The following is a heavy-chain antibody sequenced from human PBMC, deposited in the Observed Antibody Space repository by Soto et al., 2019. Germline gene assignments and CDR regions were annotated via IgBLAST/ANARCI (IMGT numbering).Heavy chain of an antibody. V-gene: IGHV1-2*04. D-gene: IGHD2-2*01. Sequence: ASVKVSCKASGYTFTGYYMHWVRQAPGQGLEWMGWINPNSGGTNYAQKFQGWVTMIRDTSISTAYMEPSRLRSDDTAVYYCAREEDTGMVAYWGQGILVTVSS. CDR3: AREEDTGMVAY. CDR1: GYTFTGYY. J-gene: IGHJ4*02. CDR2: INPNSGGT.